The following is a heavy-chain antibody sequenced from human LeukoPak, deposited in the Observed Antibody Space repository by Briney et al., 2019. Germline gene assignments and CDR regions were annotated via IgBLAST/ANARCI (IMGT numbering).Heavy chain of an antibody. Sequence: GGSLRLSCAASEFTYTSYAMTWVRQAPGKGLEWVSAISGSGGSTYYVDSVKGRFTISRDNSKNTLYLQMNSLRAEDTALYYCAKGTEYYYDSSGYYPHWGQGTLVTVSS. CDR1: EFTYTSYA. D-gene: IGHD3-22*01. V-gene: IGHV3-23*01. CDR3: AKGTEYYYDSSGYYPH. CDR2: ISGSGGST. J-gene: IGHJ4*02.